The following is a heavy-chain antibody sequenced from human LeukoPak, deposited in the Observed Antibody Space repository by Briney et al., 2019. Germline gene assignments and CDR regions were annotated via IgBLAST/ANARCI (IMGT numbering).Heavy chain of an antibody. CDR3: ARYVWGSYPTFEDY. Sequence: SETLSLTCTVSGGSISSGYYWGWIRQPPGKGLEWIGSIYHSGSTYYNPSLKSRVTISVDTSKNQFSLKLSSVTAADTAVYYCARYVWGSYPTFEDYWGQGTLVTVSS. CDR1: GGSISSGYY. V-gene: IGHV4-38-2*02. D-gene: IGHD3-16*02. J-gene: IGHJ4*02. CDR2: IYHSGST.